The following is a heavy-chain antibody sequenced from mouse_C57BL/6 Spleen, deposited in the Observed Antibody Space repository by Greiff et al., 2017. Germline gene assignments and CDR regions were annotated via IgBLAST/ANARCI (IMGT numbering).Heavy chain of an antibody. CDR3: ARFDYYYGTVYAMDY. CDR2: INPNNGGT. CDR1: GYTYTDYY. Sequence: EVKLQQSGPELVKPGASVKISCKASGYTYTDYYMNWVKQSHGKSLEWIGDINPNNGGTSYNQKFKGKATLTVDKSSSTAYMELRSLTSEDSAVYYCARFDYYYGTVYAMDYWGQGTSVTVSS. V-gene: IGHV1-26*01. D-gene: IGHD1-1*01. J-gene: IGHJ4*01.